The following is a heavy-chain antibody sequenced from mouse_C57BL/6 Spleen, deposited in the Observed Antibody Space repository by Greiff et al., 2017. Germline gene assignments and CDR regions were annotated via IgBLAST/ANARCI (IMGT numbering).Heavy chain of an antibody. V-gene: IGHV1-19*01. J-gene: IGHJ2*01. D-gene: IGHD1-1*01. Sequence: VQLHQSGPVLVKPGASVKMSCKASGYTFTDYYMNWVKQSHGKSLEWIGVINPYNGGTSYNQKFKGKATLTVDKSSSTAYMELNSLTSEDSAVYYCARSTTVVAPFDYWGQGTTLTVSS. CDR2: INPYNGGT. CDR1: GYTFTDYY. CDR3: ARSTTVVAPFDY.